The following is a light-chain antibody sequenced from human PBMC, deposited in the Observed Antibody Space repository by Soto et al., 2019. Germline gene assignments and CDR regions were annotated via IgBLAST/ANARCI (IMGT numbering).Light chain of an antibody. J-gene: IGKJ1*01. CDR1: QSISTY. CDR3: QHYNSYGT. V-gene: IGKV1-39*01. Sequence: DIQITQSPSSLSASVGDRVTITCRASQSISTYLNWYQQKPGKAPNLLIYAASSLQSGVPSRFSGSGSGTDFTLTISSLQPDDFATYYCQHYNSYGTFGQGTKVDIK. CDR2: AAS.